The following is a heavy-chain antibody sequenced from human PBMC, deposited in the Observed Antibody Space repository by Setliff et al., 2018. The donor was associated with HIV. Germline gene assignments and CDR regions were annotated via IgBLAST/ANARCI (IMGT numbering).Heavy chain of an antibody. J-gene: IGHJ6*03. CDR2: MNPNSSNT. D-gene: IGHD2-8*01. CDR1: EFTFINYD. Sequence: ASVKVSCKASEFTFINYDINWVRQAPGQGLEWMGWMNPNSSNTGYAQKFQGRVAMTRNTSINTAYMELSSLRSEDTAVYYCARGRVMVYANRRYYYYMDVWGKGTTVTVSS. CDR3: ARGRVMVYANRRYYYYMDV. V-gene: IGHV1-8*02.